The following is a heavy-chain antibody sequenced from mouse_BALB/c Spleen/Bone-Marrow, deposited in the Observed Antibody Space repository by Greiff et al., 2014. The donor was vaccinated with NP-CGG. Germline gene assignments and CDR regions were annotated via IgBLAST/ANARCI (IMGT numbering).Heavy chain of an antibody. D-gene: IGHD2-4*01. V-gene: IGHV1-67*01. J-gene: IGHJ3*01. CDR3: ARGSYYDPAWFAY. CDR2: ISTYSGNT. CDR1: SYTFTDYA. Sequence: VKVVESGPELVRPGVSVKISCKGSSYTFTDYAMHWVKQSHAKSLEWIGVISTYSGNTNYNQKFKGKATMTVDKSSSTAYMELARLTSEDSAIYYCARGSYYDPAWFAYWGQGTLVTVSA.